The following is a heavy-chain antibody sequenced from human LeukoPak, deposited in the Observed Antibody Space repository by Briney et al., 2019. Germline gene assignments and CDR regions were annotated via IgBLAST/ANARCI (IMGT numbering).Heavy chain of an antibody. D-gene: IGHD2-2*01. J-gene: IGHJ3*02. CDR1: GYTFTSYG. CDR3: AKRSGYCSSTSCYRPSAFDI. Sequence: ASVKVSCKASGYTFTSYGISWVRQAPGQGLEWMGWISAYNGNTNYAQKLQGRVTMTTDTSTSTAYMELRSLRSDDTAVYYCAKRSGYCSSTSCYRPSAFDIWGQGTMVTVSS. V-gene: IGHV1-18*01. CDR2: ISAYNGNT.